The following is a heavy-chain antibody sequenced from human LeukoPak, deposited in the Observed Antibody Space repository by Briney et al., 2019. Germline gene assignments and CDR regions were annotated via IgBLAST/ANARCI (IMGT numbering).Heavy chain of an antibody. Sequence: ASVKVSCKASGYTFTGCYMHWVRQAPGQGLEWMGRINPNSGGTNYAQKFQGRVTMTRDTSISTAYMELSRLRSDDTAVYYCASSTQYYYDSSGQYYFDYWGQGTLVTVSS. CDR2: INPNSGGT. J-gene: IGHJ4*02. D-gene: IGHD3-22*01. CDR3: ASSTQYYYDSSGQYYFDY. V-gene: IGHV1-2*06. CDR1: GYTFTGCY.